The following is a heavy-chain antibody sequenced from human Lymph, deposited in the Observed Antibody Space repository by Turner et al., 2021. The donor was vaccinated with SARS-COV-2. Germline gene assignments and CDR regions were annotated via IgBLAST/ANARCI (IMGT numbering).Heavy chain of an antibody. CDR3: ARERGSISGAVRGMDV. V-gene: IGHV1-69*18. Sequence: QLLLVQSGASVTKPGSSVTVSCRASCGTFSSYAINWVRQAPGQGLEWMGSIIHIFGRANSAQKFQGRVTITAAESTSTAYMELSSLRSEDTAVYYCARERGSISGAVRGMDVWGQGTTVTVSS. J-gene: IGHJ6*02. D-gene: IGHD7-27*01. CDR1: CGTFSSYA. CDR2: IIHIFGRA.